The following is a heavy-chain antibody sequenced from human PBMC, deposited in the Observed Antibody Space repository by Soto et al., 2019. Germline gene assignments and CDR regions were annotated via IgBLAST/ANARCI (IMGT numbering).Heavy chain of an antibody. CDR3: AREKQRHFDY. Sequence: SETLSLTCTVSGGSISSYYWSWIRQPPGKGLEWIGYIYYGGSTNYNPSLKSRVTISVDTSKNQFSLKLSSVTAADTAVYYCAREKQRHFDYWGQGTLVTVSS. J-gene: IGHJ4*02. CDR1: GGSISSYY. CDR2: IYYGGST. V-gene: IGHV4-59*01. D-gene: IGHD6-25*01.